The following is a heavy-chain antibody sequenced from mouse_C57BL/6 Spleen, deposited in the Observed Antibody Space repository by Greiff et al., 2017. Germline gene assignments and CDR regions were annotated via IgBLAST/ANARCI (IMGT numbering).Heavy chain of an antibody. CDR1: GYAFTNYL. CDR3: ARESYGSSPLDY. CDR2: INPGSGGT. J-gene: IGHJ2*01. V-gene: IGHV1-54*01. Sequence: QVQLKESGAELVRPGTSVKVSCKATGYAFTNYLIEWVKQRPGQGLEWIGVINPGSGGTNYNEKFKGKATLTADKSSSTAYMQLSSLTSKDSAVYFCARESYGSSPLDYWGQGTTLTVSS. D-gene: IGHD1-1*01.